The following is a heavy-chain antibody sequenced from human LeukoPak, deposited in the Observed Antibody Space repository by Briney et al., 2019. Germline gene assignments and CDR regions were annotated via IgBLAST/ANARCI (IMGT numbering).Heavy chain of an antibody. CDR2: INHSGST. Sequence: PSETLSLTCAVYGGSFSGYYWSWIRQPPGKGLEWIGEINHSGSTNYNPSLKSRVTISVDTSKNQFSLKLSSVTAADTAVYYCTYCSSWPLASEYFQHWGQGTLVTVSS. V-gene: IGHV4-34*01. CDR3: TYCSSWPLASEYFQH. D-gene: IGHD6-13*01. J-gene: IGHJ1*01. CDR1: GGSFSGYY.